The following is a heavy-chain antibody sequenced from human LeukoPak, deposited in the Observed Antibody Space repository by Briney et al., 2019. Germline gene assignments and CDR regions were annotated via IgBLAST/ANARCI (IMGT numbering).Heavy chain of an antibody. CDR2: INPNSGGT. D-gene: IGHD5-12*01. CDR1: GYTFTGYY. V-gene: IGHV1-2*02. J-gene: IGHJ4*02. CDR3: SKEGGHTGYDASLDY. Sequence: GASVNVSCKASGYTFTGYYMHWVRQAPGQGIEWMGWINPNSGGTDYAQKFQGRVSMTRDTSITTAYMELSRLRSDDTAVYYCSKEGGHTGYDASLDYWGQGTLVTVSS.